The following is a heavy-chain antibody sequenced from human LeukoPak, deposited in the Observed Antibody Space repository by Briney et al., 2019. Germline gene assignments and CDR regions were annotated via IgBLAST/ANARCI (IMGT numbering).Heavy chain of an antibody. V-gene: IGHV3-23*01. Sequence: GGSLRLSCAASGFTFSSYAMHWVRQAPGKGLEWVSGISPSGDIKYYVDSVKGRFTVSRDNSKNTLYLQINSLRDEDTAVYYCAKDDAWLQYNDWGQGTLVTASS. CDR1: GFTFSSYA. CDR2: ISPSGDIK. J-gene: IGHJ4*02. CDR3: AKDDAWLQYND. D-gene: IGHD5-24*01.